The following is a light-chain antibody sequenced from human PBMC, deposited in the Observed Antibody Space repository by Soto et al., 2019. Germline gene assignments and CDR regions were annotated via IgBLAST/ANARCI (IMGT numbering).Light chain of an antibody. CDR2: AAS. J-gene: IGKJ1*01. Sequence: DIQMTQSPSSLSASVGDRVTITCRASQSISIYVKWCQQKPRKAPKLLIYAASTLQSGVPSRFSGSGSGTDFTLTITSLQPEDFATYYCQQSYRNPRTFGLGTKVDSK. V-gene: IGKV1-39*01. CDR1: QSISIY. CDR3: QQSYRNPRT.